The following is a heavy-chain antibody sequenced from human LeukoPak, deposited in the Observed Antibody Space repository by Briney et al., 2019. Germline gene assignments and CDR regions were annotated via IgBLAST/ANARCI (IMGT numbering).Heavy chain of an antibody. CDR3: ATRGGQLVSAEEEYFQH. Sequence: ASVKVSCKASGDTFSSYAISWVRQAPGQGLEWMGGIIPIFGTANYAQKFQGRVTITTDESTSTAYMELSSLRSEDTAVYYCATRGGQLVSAEEEYFQHWGQGTLVTVSS. V-gene: IGHV1-69*05. CDR1: GDTFSSYA. CDR2: IIPIFGTA. J-gene: IGHJ1*01. D-gene: IGHD6-6*01.